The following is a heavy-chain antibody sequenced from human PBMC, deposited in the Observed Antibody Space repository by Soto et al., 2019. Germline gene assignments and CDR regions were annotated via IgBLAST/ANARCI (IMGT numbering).Heavy chain of an antibody. D-gene: IGHD1-26*01. V-gene: IGHV3-30*18. CDR3: AKDGTPNLGWYFDL. CDR2: ISYDGSNK. Sequence: GGSLRLSFAASEFTFSSDGMHWVRQAPGKGLEWVAVISYDGSNKYYADSVKGRFTISRDNSKNTLYLQMNSLRAEDTAVYYCAKDGTPNLGWYFDLWGRGTLVTVSS. J-gene: IGHJ2*01. CDR1: EFTFSSDG.